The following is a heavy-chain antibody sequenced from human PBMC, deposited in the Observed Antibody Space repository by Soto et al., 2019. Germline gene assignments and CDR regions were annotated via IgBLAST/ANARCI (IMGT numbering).Heavy chain of an antibody. CDR1: GFSFSNYD. Sequence: PGGSLRLSCAASGFSFSNYDMNWVRQTPVKGLEWVSYISSGSSTIYYADSVKGRFTVSRDNAKNSLYLEMNSLRAEDTAVYYCARTRRSGGDIWGQVTMFT. V-gene: IGHV3-48*01. CDR2: ISSGSSTI. CDR3: ARTRRSGGDI. D-gene: IGHD2-15*01. J-gene: IGHJ3*02.